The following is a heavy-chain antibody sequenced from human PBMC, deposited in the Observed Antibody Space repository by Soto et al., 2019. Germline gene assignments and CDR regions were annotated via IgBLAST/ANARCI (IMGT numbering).Heavy chain of an antibody. CDR2: ISYSGST. D-gene: IGHD3-10*01. CDR1: GGSVSSGSYS. V-gene: IGHV4-61*01. J-gene: IGHJ6*02. Sequence: WETLSFTCTVSGGSVSSGSYSWSWIRQPPGKGLEWIGYISYSGSTNYNAALKRRVTISVDTSKNPCSHKLSSVTAADTAVYYCARELGFGEPDYYCMDVGDQGTTETVSS. CDR3: ARELGFGEPDYYCMDV.